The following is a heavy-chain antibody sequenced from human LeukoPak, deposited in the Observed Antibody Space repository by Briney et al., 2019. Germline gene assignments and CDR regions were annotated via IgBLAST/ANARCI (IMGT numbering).Heavy chain of an antibody. CDR1: GFTFSSYW. Sequence: PGESLRLSCAASGFTFSSYWMSWARQAPGKGRQWVASIEQDGSASYYVDSVKGRFTISRDNAKNSVYLQMNSLRAEDTAVYYCARGAYDSSSDHWGQGTLVTVSS. D-gene: IGHD6-6*01. J-gene: IGHJ4*02. V-gene: IGHV3-7*05. CDR2: IEQDGSAS. CDR3: ARGAYDSSSDH.